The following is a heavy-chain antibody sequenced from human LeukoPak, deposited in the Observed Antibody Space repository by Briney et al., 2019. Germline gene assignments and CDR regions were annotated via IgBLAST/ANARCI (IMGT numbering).Heavy chain of an antibody. CDR3: AREYNYYDSSGYYNWFDP. D-gene: IGHD3-22*01. J-gene: IGHJ5*02. CDR1: GFTFSDYY. CDR2: ISSSGSTI. V-gene: IGHV3-11*01. Sequence: PGGSLRLSCAASGFTFSDYYMSWIRQAPGKGLEWVSYISSSGSTIYYADSVKGRFTISRDNAKNSLYLQMNSLRAEDTAVYYCAREYNYYDSSGYYNWFDPWGQGTLVTVSS.